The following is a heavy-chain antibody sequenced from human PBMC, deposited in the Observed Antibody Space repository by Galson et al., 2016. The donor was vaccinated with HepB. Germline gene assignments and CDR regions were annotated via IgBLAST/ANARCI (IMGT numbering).Heavy chain of an antibody. CDR2: ICYSGAL. Sequence: ETLSLTCTVSGGSISSSTYYRGWVRQPPGKGLEWIGNICYSGALAYNPSLKSRVTISVDTSKNQFSLKLTSVTAADTAMYYCARYIRSNCYFVLWGRGTLVTVSS. J-gene: IGHJ2*01. CDR3: ARYIRSNCYFVL. D-gene: IGHD3-3*02. CDR1: GGSISSSTYY. V-gene: IGHV4-39*07.